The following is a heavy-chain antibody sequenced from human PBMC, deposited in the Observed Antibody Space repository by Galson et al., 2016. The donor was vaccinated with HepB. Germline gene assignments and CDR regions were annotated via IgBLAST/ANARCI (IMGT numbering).Heavy chain of an antibody. Sequence: VKVSCKASGSSLTSYSISWVRQAPGQGLEWMGKIIFMVGTAEYAQRFQGRVTITADKSTSTVYMELSGLRSEDTAVYYCVRDLNDFWSGAFDYWGQGTLVTVSS. V-gene: IGHV1-69*08. J-gene: IGHJ4*02. D-gene: IGHD3-3*01. CDR2: IIFMVGTA. CDR3: VRDLNDFWSGAFDY. CDR1: GSSLTSYS.